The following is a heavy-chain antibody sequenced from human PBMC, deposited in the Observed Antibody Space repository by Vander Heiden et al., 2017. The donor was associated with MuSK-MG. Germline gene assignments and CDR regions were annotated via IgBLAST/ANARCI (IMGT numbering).Heavy chain of an antibody. CDR3: ARARDEWTAFDY. V-gene: IGHV3-33*01. CDR1: GFPFSSYG. D-gene: IGHD3-3*01. J-gene: IGHJ4*02. CDR2: IWYDGSNK. Sequence: QVQLVESGGGVVQPGRSLGLSCAASGFPFSSYGMHWVRQAPGKGLEWVAVIWYDGSNKYYADSVKGRFTISRDNSKNTLYLKMNSLRAEDTAVYYCARARDEWTAFDYWGQGTLVTVSS.